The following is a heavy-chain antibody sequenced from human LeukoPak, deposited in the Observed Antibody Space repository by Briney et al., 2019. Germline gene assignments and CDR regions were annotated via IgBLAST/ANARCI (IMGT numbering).Heavy chain of an antibody. CDR2: IYYSGST. V-gene: IGHV4-59*08. Sequence: PSETLSLTCTVSGGSISSYYWSWIRQPPGKGLEWIWYIYYSGSTNYNPSLKSRVTISVDTSKNQFPLKLSSVTAADTAVYYCARHKHYYDSMEQATHWYFDLWGRGTLVTVSS. CDR1: GGSISSYY. J-gene: IGHJ2*01. D-gene: IGHD3-22*01. CDR3: ARHKHYYDSMEQATHWYFDL.